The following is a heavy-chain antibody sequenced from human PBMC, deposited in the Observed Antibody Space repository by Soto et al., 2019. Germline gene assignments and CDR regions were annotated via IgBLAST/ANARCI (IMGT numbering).Heavy chain of an antibody. D-gene: IGHD5-12*01. CDR3: ARGSPSRGYSGYAVAFYFFDY. CDR1: GGSISSYY. CDR2: IYYSGST. J-gene: IGHJ4*02. Sequence: PLEILSLTCTVSGGSISSYYWSWIRQPPGKGLEWIGYIYYSGSTNYNPSLKSRVTISVDTSKNQFSLKLSSVTAADTAVYYCARGSPSRGYSGYAVAFYFFDYWGQGTLVTVSS. V-gene: IGHV4-59*01.